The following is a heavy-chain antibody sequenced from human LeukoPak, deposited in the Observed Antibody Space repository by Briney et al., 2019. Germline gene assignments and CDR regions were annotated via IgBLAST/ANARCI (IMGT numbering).Heavy chain of an antibody. D-gene: IGHD3-3*01. Sequence: ASVKVSCKAYGYTFTSYGISWVRQAPGQGLEWMGIINPSGGSTSYAQKFQGRVTMTRDMSTSTVYMELSSLRSEDTAVYYCARGDTIFGVVTYENWGQGTLVTVSS. CDR3: ARGDTIFGVVTYEN. CDR2: INPSGGST. J-gene: IGHJ4*02. CDR1: GYTFTSYG. V-gene: IGHV1-46*01.